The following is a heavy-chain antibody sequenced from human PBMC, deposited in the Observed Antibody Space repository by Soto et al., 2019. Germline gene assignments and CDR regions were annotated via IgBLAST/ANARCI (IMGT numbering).Heavy chain of an antibody. J-gene: IGHJ4*02. CDR3: ARRFSGTGYFDY. CDR2: IIPIFGTA. D-gene: IGHD1-1*01. V-gene: IGHV1-69*12. CDR1: GGTFSSYA. Sequence: QVQLVQSGAEVKKPGSSVKVSCKASGGTFSSYAISWVRQAPGQGLEWMGGIIPIFGTANYAQKFQGRVXIXAXXSTSPAYMELSSLRSEDTAVYYCARRFSGTGYFDYWGQGTLVTVSS.